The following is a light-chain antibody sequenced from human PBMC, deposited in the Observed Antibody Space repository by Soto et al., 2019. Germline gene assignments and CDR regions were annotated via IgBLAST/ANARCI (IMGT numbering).Light chain of an antibody. CDR1: QSVSNY. V-gene: IGKV3-11*01. J-gene: IGKJ5*01. CDR2: DAS. Sequence: EIVLTQSPATLSLSPGEGATLSCRASQSVSNYIGWYQQRPGQAPRLLIYDASNRATGIPVRFSGSGSGTDFTLTISSLEPEDFAVYYCQQGGTFGQGTRLEIK. CDR3: QQGGT.